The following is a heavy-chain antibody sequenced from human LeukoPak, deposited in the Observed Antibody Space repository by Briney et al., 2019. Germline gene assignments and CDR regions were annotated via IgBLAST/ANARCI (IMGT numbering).Heavy chain of an antibody. CDR1: GYTFTDHD. J-gene: IGHJ6*02. D-gene: IGHD2-2*02. CDR2: IIPILGIA. V-gene: IGHV1-69*10. CDR3: ARVGAILNPFYYGMDV. Sequence: SVKVSCKASGYTFTDHDINWVRQAPGQGLEWMGGIIPILGIANYAQKFQGRVTITADKSTSTAHMELSSLRSEDTAVYYCARVGAILNPFYYGMDVWGQGTTVTVSS.